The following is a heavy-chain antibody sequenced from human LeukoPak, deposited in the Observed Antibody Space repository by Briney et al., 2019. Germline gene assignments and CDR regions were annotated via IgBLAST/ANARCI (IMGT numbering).Heavy chain of an antibody. Sequence: PSETLSLTCAVSGASISNYYWSWIRQPPGKGLEWIGYIYYTGSTNYNPSLKSRVTMSVDTSKKQFSLRLTSVTAADTAMYYCARAYKGDIWFGELLLDYWGQGTLVTVSS. D-gene: IGHD3-10*01. CDR1: GASISNYY. CDR2: IYYTGST. CDR3: ARAYKGDIWFGELLLDY. J-gene: IGHJ4*02. V-gene: IGHV4-59*01.